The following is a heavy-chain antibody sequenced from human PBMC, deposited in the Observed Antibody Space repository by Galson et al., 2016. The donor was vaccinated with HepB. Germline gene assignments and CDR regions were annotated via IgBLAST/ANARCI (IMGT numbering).Heavy chain of an antibody. CDR2: ISSHNHNT. Sequence: SVKVSCKASGYTFSNYGITWVRQAPGQGLEWMGWISSHNHNTNYDEEFQDRVTMTTDTSTNTAYMELTSLRSDDTAVYFCARDLRGGTSFFDFWGQGTLVTVSS. CDR3: ARDLRGGTSFFDF. CDR1: GYTFSNYG. J-gene: IGHJ4*02. D-gene: IGHD2-15*01. V-gene: IGHV1-18*01.